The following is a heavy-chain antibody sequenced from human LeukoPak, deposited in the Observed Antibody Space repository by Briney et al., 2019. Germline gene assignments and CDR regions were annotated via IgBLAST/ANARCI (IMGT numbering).Heavy chain of an antibody. D-gene: IGHD3-22*01. CDR3: ARSYDSSGYFPSFDY. Sequence: ASVKVSCKASGGTFGSYAISWVRQAPGQGLEWMGGIIPIFGTANYAQKFQGRVTITTDESTSTAYMELSSPRSEDTAVYYCARSYDSSGYFPSFDYWGQGTLVTVSS. CDR1: GGTFGSYA. CDR2: IIPIFGTA. V-gene: IGHV1-69*05. J-gene: IGHJ4*02.